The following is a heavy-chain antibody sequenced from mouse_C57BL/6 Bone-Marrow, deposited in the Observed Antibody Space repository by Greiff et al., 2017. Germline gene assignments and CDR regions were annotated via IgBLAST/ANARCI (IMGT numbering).Heavy chain of an antibody. Sequence: EVKLQQSGPELVKPGASVKISCKASGYTFTDYYMNWVKQSHGKSLEWIGDINPNNGGTSYNQKFKGKATLTVDKSSSTAYMELRSLTSEDSAVYYCAREGYDGYFQGYWGQGTTLTVSS. V-gene: IGHV1-26*01. D-gene: IGHD2-3*01. J-gene: IGHJ2*01. CDR2: INPNNGGT. CDR3: AREGYDGYFQGY. CDR1: GYTFTDYY.